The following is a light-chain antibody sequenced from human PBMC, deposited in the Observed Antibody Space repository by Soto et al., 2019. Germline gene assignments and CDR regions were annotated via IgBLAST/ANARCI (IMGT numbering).Light chain of an antibody. V-gene: IGLV2-14*01. J-gene: IGLJ2*01. CDR2: EVS. CDR3: SSFTSSNTVV. Sequence: QSALTQPASVSGSPGQSITISCTGTSSDVGAYNYVSWYQQHPGKAPKLMISEVSKRPSGVSKRFSGSKSGNTASLTISGLQDEDEAHYYCSSFTSSNTVVFGGGTQLTVL. CDR1: SSDVGAYNY.